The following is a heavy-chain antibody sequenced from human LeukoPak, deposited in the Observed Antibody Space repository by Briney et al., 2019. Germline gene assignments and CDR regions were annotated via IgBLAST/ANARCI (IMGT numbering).Heavy chain of an antibody. CDR3: AKNWGGVDY. D-gene: IGHD7-27*01. Sequence: GGSLRLSCAASGFTFSSYSMNWVRQAPGKGLGWVSGISNSGGSTFYADSVKGRFTVSRDNSKNTLYLQMNSLRADDTAVYYCAKNWGGVDYWGQGTLVIVSS. J-gene: IGHJ4*02. V-gene: IGHV3-23*01. CDR2: ISNSGGST. CDR1: GFTFSSYS.